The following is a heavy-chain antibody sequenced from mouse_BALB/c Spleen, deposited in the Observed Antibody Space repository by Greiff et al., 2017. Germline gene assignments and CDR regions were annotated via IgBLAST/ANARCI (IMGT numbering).Heavy chain of an antibody. CDR3: ARDSY. CDR1: GFTFSDYY. Sequence: DVMLVESGGGLVKPGGSLKLSCAASGFTFSDYYMYWVRQTPEKRLEWVATISDGGSYTYYPDSVKGRFTISRDNAKNNLYLQMSSRKSEDTAMYYCARDSYWGQGTSVTVSS. CDR2: ISDGGSYT. V-gene: IGHV5-4*02. J-gene: IGHJ4*01.